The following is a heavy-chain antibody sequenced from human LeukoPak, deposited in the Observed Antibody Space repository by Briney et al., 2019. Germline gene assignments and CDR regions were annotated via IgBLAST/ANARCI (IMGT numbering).Heavy chain of an antibody. D-gene: IGHD1-26*01. V-gene: IGHV4-34*01. J-gene: IGHJ4*02. Sequence: PSETLSLTCAVYGGSFSGYYWSWIRQPPGKGLEWIGEINHSGSTNYNPSLKSRVTISVDTSNSQFSLKLSSVTAADTAVYYCARGKGLYGAFDYWGQGTLVTVSS. CDR1: GGSFSGYY. CDR2: INHSGST. CDR3: ARGKGLYGAFDY.